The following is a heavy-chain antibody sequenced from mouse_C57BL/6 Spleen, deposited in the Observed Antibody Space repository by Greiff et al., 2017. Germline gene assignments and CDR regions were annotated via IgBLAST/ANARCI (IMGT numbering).Heavy chain of an antibody. CDR1: GYAFSSSW. Sequence: VQLKQSGPEVVKPGASVKISCKASGYAFSSSWMNWVKQRPGKGLEWIGRIYPGDGDTNYNGKFKGKATLTADKSSSTAYMQLSSLTSEDSAVYFCARYYYGSSYGDYAMDYWGQGTSVTVSS. J-gene: IGHJ4*01. CDR3: ARYYYGSSYGDYAMDY. D-gene: IGHD1-1*01. CDR2: IYPGDGDT. V-gene: IGHV1-82*01.